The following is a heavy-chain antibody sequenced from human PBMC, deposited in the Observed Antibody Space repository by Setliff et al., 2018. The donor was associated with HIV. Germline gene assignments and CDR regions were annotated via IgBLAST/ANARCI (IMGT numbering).Heavy chain of an antibody. Sequence: SETLSLTCAVHGESFSDYYWSWIRQPPGKGLEWIGEINHSESTNYNPSLKSRVTVSVDTSKKQFSLRLSSVSAADTALYYCARGGGITWRSYSFDYWGHGTLVTVSS. CDR2: INHSEST. J-gene: IGHJ4*01. D-gene: IGHD3-10*01. CDR1: GESFSDYY. V-gene: IGHV4-34*01. CDR3: ARGGGITWRSYSFDY.